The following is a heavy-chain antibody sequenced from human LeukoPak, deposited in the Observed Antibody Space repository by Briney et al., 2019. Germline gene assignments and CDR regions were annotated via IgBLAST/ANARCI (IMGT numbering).Heavy chain of an antibody. CDR2: INHSGST. Sequence: KPSETLSLTCAVYGGSFSGYYWSWIRQPPGKGLEWIGEINHSGSTNYNPSFKSRVTISVDTSKNQFSLKLSSVTAADTAVYYCARGVHGIFGVVNPFDYWGQGTLVTVSS. CDR3: ARGVHGIFGVVNPFDY. D-gene: IGHD3-3*01. V-gene: IGHV4-34*01. J-gene: IGHJ4*02. CDR1: GGSFSGYY.